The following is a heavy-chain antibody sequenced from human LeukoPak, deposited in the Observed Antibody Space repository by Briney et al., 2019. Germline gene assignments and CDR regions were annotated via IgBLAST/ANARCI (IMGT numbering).Heavy chain of an antibody. Sequence: ASVKVSCKASGGTFSSYAISWVRQAPGQGLEWMGGIIPIFGTANYAQKFQGRVTITADESTSTAYMELSSLRSEDTAAYYCARDFAARLKPNWFDPWGQGTLVTVSS. D-gene: IGHD6-6*01. V-gene: IGHV1-69*13. CDR2: IIPIFGTA. CDR1: GGTFSSYA. CDR3: ARDFAARLKPNWFDP. J-gene: IGHJ5*02.